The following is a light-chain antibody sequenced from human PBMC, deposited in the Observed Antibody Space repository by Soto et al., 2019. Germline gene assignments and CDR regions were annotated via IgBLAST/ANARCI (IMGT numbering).Light chain of an antibody. Sequence: QAVVIQEPSLTVSPGGTVTLTCGSSTGPVTTGHYPYWFQQKPSQVPRTLIYDTNNKQSWTPARFSGSLLGGKGALTLSGAQPEDEADYYCLLTYSGFRMFGGGTKVTVL. J-gene: IGLJ3*02. CDR2: DTN. CDR3: LLTYSGFRM. CDR1: TGPVTTGHY. V-gene: IGLV7-46*01.